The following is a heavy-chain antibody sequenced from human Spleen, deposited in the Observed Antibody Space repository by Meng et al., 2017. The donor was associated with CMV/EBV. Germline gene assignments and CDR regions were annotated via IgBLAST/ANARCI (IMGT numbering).Heavy chain of an antibody. J-gene: IGHJ6*02. Sequence: SETLSLTCTVSGYSIASGYYWAWVRQPPGKGLEFIVTIHHGGSTYYNPSLTSRVSVSVDTSKNQFSLKLSSVTAADTAVYYCAREWRYGGYYGMDVWGQGTTVTVSS. D-gene: IGHD4-23*01. V-gene: IGHV4-38-2*02. CDR1: GYSIASGYY. CDR2: IHHGGST. CDR3: AREWRYGGYYGMDV.